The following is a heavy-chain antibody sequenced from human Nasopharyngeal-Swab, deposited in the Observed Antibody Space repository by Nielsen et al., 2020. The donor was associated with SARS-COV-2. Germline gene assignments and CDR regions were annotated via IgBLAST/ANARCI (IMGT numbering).Heavy chain of an antibody. CDR2: ISYDGSNK. Sequence: VRQAPGKGLEWVAVISYDGSNKYYADSVKGRFTISRDNSKNTLYPQMNSLRAEDTAVYYCARAEGYSYGPLIYYYYMDVWGKGTTVTVSS. J-gene: IGHJ6*03. CDR3: ARAEGYSYGPLIYYYYMDV. V-gene: IGHV3-30-3*01. D-gene: IGHD5-18*01.